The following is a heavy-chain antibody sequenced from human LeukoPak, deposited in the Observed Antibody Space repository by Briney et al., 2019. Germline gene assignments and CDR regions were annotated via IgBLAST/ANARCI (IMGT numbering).Heavy chain of an antibody. CDR1: GGSISSGGYY. D-gene: IGHD1-14*01. Sequence: SETLSLTCTVSGGSISSGGYYWSWIRQHPGKSLEWIGYIYYSGSTYYNPSLKSRVTISVDTSKNQFSLKLSSVTAADTAVYYCASGIGRNFDYWGQGTLVTVSS. V-gene: IGHV4-31*03. CDR3: ASGIGRNFDY. CDR2: IYYSGST. J-gene: IGHJ4*02.